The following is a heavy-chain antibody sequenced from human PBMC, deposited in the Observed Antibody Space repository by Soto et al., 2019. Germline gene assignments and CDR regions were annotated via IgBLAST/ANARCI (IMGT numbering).Heavy chain of an antibody. D-gene: IGHD3-16*01. Sequence: QVQLQESGPGLVKPSQTLSLTCTVSGGSISSGGYYWSWIRQHPGKGLEWIGYSYYSGSTYYHPSIKTRVTIAVDTTKNQFSLKLSSATAEDTAVYYCAGVHSMGLRLGELTDYWGQGTLVTVSS. CDR3: AGVHSMGLRLGELTDY. J-gene: IGHJ4*02. CDR1: GGSISSGGYY. CDR2: SYYSGST. V-gene: IGHV4-31*03.